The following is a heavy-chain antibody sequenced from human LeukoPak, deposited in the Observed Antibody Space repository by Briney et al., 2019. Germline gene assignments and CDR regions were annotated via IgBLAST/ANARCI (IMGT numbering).Heavy chain of an antibody. J-gene: IGHJ4*02. D-gene: IGHD6-13*01. V-gene: IGHV3-20*04. CDR1: GFTFDDYG. CDR3: ARDGNAAAGTGDY. Sequence: PGGSLRLSCAASGFTFDDYGMSWVRQAPGKGLEWVSGINWNGGSTGYADSVKGRFTISRDNSKNTLYLQMNSLRAEDTAVYYCARDGNAAAGTGDYWGQGTLVTVSS. CDR2: INWNGGST.